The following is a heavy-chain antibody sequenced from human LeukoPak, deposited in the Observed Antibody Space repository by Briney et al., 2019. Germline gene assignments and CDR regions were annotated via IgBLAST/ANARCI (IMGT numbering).Heavy chain of an antibody. J-gene: IGHJ4*02. CDR3: ARDDSGNWFYFDF. CDR1: GGSISSSNW. CDR2: IYHSGST. D-gene: IGHD6-13*01. V-gene: IGHV4-4*02. Sequence: SETLSLTCTVSGGSISSSNWWSWVRQHPGKGLEWIGEIYHSGSTNYNPSLKSRVTISVDKPKNQFSLKLSSVTAADTAVYYCARDDSGNWFYFDFWGQGSLGTVSS.